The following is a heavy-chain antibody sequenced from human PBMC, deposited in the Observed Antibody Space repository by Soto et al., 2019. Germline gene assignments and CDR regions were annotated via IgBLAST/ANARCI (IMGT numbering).Heavy chain of an antibody. V-gene: IGHV6-1*01. CDR1: GDSVSSKSVA. D-gene: IGHD2-15*01. CDR3: ARNEWRQLLAQFDC. CDR2: TYCRSKWYN. J-gene: IGHJ4*02. Sequence: PSQTLSLTCAISGDSVSSKSVAWNWIRQSPSRGLEWLGRTYCRSKWYNDYAVSVKSRITINPDTSGNQFSLQLHSVTPEDTAVYYCARNEWRQLLAQFDCWGQGTRVTVSS.